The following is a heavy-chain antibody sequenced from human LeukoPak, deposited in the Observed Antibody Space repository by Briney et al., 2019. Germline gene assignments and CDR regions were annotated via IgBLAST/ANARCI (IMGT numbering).Heavy chain of an antibody. Sequence: GASVKVSCKASGYTITNNYMHWVRQAPGQGLEWMGVINPSGTGTSYAQKFQGRITMSRDTSTSTAYIELSSLRSKDTAVYYCARGMATYGSGSPAAGFDYWGQGTLVTVSS. V-gene: IGHV1-46*01. D-gene: IGHD3-10*01. CDR1: GYTITNNY. CDR2: INPSGTGT. J-gene: IGHJ4*02. CDR3: ARGMATYGSGSPAAGFDY.